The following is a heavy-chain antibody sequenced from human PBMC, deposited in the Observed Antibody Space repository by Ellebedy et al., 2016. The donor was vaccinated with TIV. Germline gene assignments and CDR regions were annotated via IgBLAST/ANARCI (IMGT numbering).Heavy chain of an antibody. J-gene: IGHJ3*02. CDR1: GYTFTDYY. CDR3: ARSYKRTARDAFDI. D-gene: IGHD1-14*01. V-gene: IGHV1-2*02. Sequence: AASVKVSCKTSGYTFTDYYIHWVRQAPGQGLEWMAWINPNSGGTNYAQKFQGRVTVTRDTSTSTAFLELSRLRSDDTAVYYCARSYKRTARDAFDIWGQGTMVTVSS. CDR2: INPNSGGT.